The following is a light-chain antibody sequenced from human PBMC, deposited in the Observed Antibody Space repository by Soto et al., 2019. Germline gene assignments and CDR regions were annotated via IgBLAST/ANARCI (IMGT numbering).Light chain of an antibody. Sequence: EIVLTQSPGTLSLSPGESAKLYCRASQSVSSSYLAWYQQKPGQAPRLLIYGASTRATGIPARFSGSGSGTDFTLTISRLEPEDFAVYYCQQYGGSPRTFGQGTKVDIK. J-gene: IGKJ1*01. CDR3: QQYGGSPRT. V-gene: IGKV3-20*01. CDR2: GAS. CDR1: QSVSSSY.